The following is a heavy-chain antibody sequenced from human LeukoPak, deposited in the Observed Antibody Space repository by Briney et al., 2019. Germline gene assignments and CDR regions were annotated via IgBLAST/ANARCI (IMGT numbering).Heavy chain of an antibody. Sequence: PSETLSLTCTVSGTSISSGDYYWNWIRQLAGKGLEWIGRIYSSGSTNYNPSLRSRVTISRDTSKNQFSLQLNSVTAADTAVYYCASLYDYVWGSYRYFDYWGQGTLVTVSS. D-gene: IGHD3-16*02. V-gene: IGHV4-61*02. CDR3: ASLYDYVWGSYRYFDY. CDR1: GTSISSGDYY. J-gene: IGHJ4*02. CDR2: IYSSGST.